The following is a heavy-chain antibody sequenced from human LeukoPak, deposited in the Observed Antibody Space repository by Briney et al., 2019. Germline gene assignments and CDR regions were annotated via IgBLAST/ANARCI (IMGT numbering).Heavy chain of an antibody. V-gene: IGHV4-34*01. D-gene: IGHD3-22*01. CDR3: ARAGDRRGYSDY. Sequence: PGGSLRLSCAASGFTFSTNDMSWIRQPPGKGLEWIGEINHSGSTNYNPSLKSRVTISVDTSKNQFSLKLSSVTAADTAVYYCARAGDRRGYSDYWGQGTLVTVSS. CDR2: INHSGST. J-gene: IGHJ4*02. CDR1: GFTFSTND.